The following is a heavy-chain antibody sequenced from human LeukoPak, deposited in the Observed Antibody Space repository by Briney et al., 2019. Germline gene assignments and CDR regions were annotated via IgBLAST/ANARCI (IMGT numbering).Heavy chain of an antibody. CDR1: GYRFTDYT. J-gene: IGHJ4*02. Sequence: ASVKVSCKASGYRFTDYTIHWVQQAPGRGVQWMGRVDPEDGETIYAENFQGRVTITADTSTDTAYMELSSLRPEDTAVYHCAKPKDDYGDYFDSWGQGTQVTVSS. D-gene: IGHD4/OR15-4a*01. CDR3: AKPKDDYGDYFDS. V-gene: IGHV1-69-2*01. CDR2: VDPEDGET.